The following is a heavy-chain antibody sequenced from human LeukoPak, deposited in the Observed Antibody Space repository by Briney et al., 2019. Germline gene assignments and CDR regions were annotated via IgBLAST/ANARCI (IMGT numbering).Heavy chain of an antibody. V-gene: IGHV3-7*01. Sequence: GGSLRLSCAASEFTFSTYWMSWVRQAPGKGLEWVANIRQDGREIYYVDSVKGRFTISRDNAKNSLYLQMNSLRVEDTALYYCARDGDYGFDYWGQGTLVTVSS. J-gene: IGHJ4*02. D-gene: IGHD4-17*01. CDR2: IRQDGREI. CDR1: EFTFSTYW. CDR3: ARDGDYGFDY.